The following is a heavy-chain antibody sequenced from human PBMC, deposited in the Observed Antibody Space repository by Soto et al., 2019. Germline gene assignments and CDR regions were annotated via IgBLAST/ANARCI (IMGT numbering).Heavy chain of an antibody. CDR3: AKSPGTYYYDSSGYYHYDY. D-gene: IGHD3-22*01. J-gene: IGHJ4*02. CDR1: GFTFSSYA. Sequence: EVQLLESGGGLAQPGGSLRLSCAASGFTFSSYAMSWVRQAPGKGLEWVSAISGSGVSTYYADSVKGRFTISRDNSKNTRYRQMNTLRAEDAAVYYCAKSPGTYYYDSSGYYHYDYWGQGTLVTVSS. CDR2: ISGSGVST. V-gene: IGHV3-23*01.